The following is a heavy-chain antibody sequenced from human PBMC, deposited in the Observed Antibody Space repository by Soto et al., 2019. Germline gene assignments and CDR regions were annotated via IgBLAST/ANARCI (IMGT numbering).Heavy chain of an antibody. V-gene: IGHV4-30-4*01. D-gene: IGHD4-4*01. CDR2: IYFNGNT. J-gene: IGHJ4*02. CDR3: ARVRVDYSSHFDY. CDR1: GGSISRGDYY. Sequence: PSETLSLTCTVSGGSISRGDYYWSWLRQLPGKGLEWIGYIYFNGNTYYNPSLKSRVTIPVDTSKNQFSLRLSSVTAADTAVYYCARVRVDYSSHFDYWGQGALVTVSS.